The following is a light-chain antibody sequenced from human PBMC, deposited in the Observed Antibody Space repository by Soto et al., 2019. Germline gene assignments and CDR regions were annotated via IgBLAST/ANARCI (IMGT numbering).Light chain of an antibody. CDR2: DAS. J-gene: IGKJ5*01. CDR3: QQRSNWPPIT. CDR1: QSVNSR. V-gene: IGKV3-15*01. Sequence: EIVMTQSPATLSVSPGERATLSCRASQSVNSRLAWYQQKPGQTPRLLIYDASTRATGIPTRFSGSGSGTEFTLTISSLQSEDSAVYYCQQRSNWPPITFGQGTRLEIK.